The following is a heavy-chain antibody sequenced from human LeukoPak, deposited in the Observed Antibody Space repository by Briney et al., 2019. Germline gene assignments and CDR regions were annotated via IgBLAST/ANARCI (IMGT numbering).Heavy chain of an antibody. Sequence: ETLSLTCTVSGGSISSSSYYWGWIRQPPGKGLEWVSSISSSSYIYYADSVKGRFTISRDNAKNSLYLQMNSLRAEDTAVYYCARARGLVVVPNWFDPWGQGTLVTVSS. D-gene: IGHD2-2*01. CDR2: ISSSSYI. CDR3: ARARGLVVVPNWFDP. CDR1: GGSISSSSYY. V-gene: IGHV3-69-1*01. J-gene: IGHJ5*02.